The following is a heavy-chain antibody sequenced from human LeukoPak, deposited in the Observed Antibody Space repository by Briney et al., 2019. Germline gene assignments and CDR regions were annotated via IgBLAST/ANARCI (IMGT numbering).Heavy chain of an antibody. J-gene: IGHJ3*02. CDR2: ISGSGGRT. D-gene: IGHD3-22*01. Sequence: PGGSLRLSCAASGFTFSSYAMSWVRQAPGKGLEWVSVISGSGGRTYYADSVKGRFTISRDNSKNTLYLQMNSLRAEDTAVYYCAKDRGGAYYESSVDIWGQGTMVTVSS. CDR3: AKDRGGAYYESSVDI. CDR1: GFTFSSYA. V-gene: IGHV3-23*01.